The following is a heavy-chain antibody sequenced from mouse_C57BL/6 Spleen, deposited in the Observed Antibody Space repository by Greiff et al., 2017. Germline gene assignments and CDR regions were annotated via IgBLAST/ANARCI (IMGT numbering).Heavy chain of an antibody. J-gene: IGHJ4*01. Sequence: QVQLQQSGAELARPGASVKMSCKASGYTFTSYTMHWVKQRPGQGLEWIGYINPSSGYTKYNQQFKDKATLTADKSSSTAYKQLSSLTSEDSAVYYCARGGYDYDAAMDYWGQGTSVTVSS. D-gene: IGHD2-4*01. CDR3: ARGGYDYDAAMDY. CDR1: GYTFTSYT. V-gene: IGHV1-4*01. CDR2: INPSSGYT.